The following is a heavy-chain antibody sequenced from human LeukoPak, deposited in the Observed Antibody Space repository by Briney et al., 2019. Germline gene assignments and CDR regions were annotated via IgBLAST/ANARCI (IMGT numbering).Heavy chain of an antibody. J-gene: IGHJ6*02. D-gene: IGHD3-22*01. Sequence: GRSLRLSCAASGFTFSSYAMHWVRQAPGKGLEWVAVISYDGSNKYYADSVKGRFTISRDNSKNTLYLQMNSLRAEDTAVYYCARDFPDYYDSSGYNYYYYYGMDVWGQGTTVTVSS. CDR3: ARDFPDYYDSSGYNYYYYYGMDV. CDR1: GFTFSSYA. CDR2: ISYDGSNK. V-gene: IGHV3-30-3*01.